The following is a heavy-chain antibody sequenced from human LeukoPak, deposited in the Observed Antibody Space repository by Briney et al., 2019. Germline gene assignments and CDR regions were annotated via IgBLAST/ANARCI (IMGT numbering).Heavy chain of an antibody. CDR1: GFTFSDYY. Sequence: PGGSLRLSCAASGFTFSDYYMSWIRQAPGKGLEWVSYISSSGSTIYYADSVEGRFTISRDNAKNSLYLQMNSLRAEDTAVYYCARDDPIVGASNDDWGQGTLVTVSS. CDR2: ISSSGSTI. V-gene: IGHV3-11*04. D-gene: IGHD1-26*01. J-gene: IGHJ4*02. CDR3: ARDDPIVGASNDD.